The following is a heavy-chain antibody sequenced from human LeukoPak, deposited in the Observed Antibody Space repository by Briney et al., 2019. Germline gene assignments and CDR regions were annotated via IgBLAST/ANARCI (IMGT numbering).Heavy chain of an antibody. CDR3: ARGELLRSPWGVYCSSTSCYTPLDY. D-gene: IGHD2-2*02. J-gene: IGHJ4*02. CDR1: GGSISSSSYY. CDR2: IYYSGST. Sequence: SETLSLTCTVSGGSISSSSYYWGWIRQPPGKGLEWIGSIYYSGSTYYNPSLKSRVTISVDTSKNQFSLKLSSVTAADTAVYYCARGELLRSPWGVYCSSTSCYTPLDYWGQGTLVTVSS. V-gene: IGHV4-39*07.